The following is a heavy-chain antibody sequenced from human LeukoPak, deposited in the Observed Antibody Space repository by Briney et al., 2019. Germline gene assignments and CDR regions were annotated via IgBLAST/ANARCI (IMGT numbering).Heavy chain of an antibody. CDR2: INPHSGDT. J-gene: IGHJ5*02. CDR3: ARDESGHWFDP. V-gene: IGHV1-2*06. Sequence: ASVKVSCKASGYRFTGYYIHWVRQAPGQGLEWMGRINPHSGDTTYAQTFHGRFTLTTDTSISTAYMQLGRLRDDDTAVYYCARDESGHWFDPWGQGSLVTVSS. CDR1: GYRFTGYY.